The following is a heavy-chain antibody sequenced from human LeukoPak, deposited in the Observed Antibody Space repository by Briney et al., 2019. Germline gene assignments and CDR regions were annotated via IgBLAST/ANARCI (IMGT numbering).Heavy chain of an antibody. CDR3: ARPKGRGYCSGGSCYSGWFDP. CDR1: GGSISSSSYY. D-gene: IGHD2-15*01. CDR2: IYYSGST. Sequence: SETLSPICTVSGGSISSSSYYWGWIRQPPGKGLEWIGSIYYSGSTYYNPSLKSRVAISVDTSKNQFSLKLSSVTAADTAVYYCARPKGRGYCSGGSCYSGWFDPWGQGTLVTVSS. V-gene: IGHV4-39*01. J-gene: IGHJ5*02.